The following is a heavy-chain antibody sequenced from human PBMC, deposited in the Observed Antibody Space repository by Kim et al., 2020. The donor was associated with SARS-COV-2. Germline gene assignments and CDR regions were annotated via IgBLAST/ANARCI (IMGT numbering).Heavy chain of an antibody. D-gene: IGHD2-21*02. V-gene: IGHV4-59*08. J-gene: IGHJ4*02. Sequence: SETLSLTCTVSGGSISSFYWTWIRQPPGKGLNWIGYVFYTGTTNYNPSLKSRVTVSVDTSKNQFSLKLNSVTAADTAVYYCARMVAYCGGDCSAADSWGQGTLVTVSS. CDR2: VFYTGTT. CDR3: ARMVAYCGGDCSAADS. CDR1: GGSISSFY.